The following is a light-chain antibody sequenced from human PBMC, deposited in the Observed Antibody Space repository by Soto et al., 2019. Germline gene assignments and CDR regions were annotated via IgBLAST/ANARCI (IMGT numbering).Light chain of an antibody. Sequence: QLVLTQPPSVSGAPGQRVTISCTGSSSNIGAGYDVHWYQQLPGTAPKLLIYGNDNRPSGVPDRFSGSRSGTSASLAITGLQAEDEAIYYCQSHDSSLSSYVFGTGTKLTVL. J-gene: IGLJ1*01. CDR2: GND. CDR3: QSHDSSLSSYV. V-gene: IGLV1-40*01. CDR1: SSNIGAGYD.